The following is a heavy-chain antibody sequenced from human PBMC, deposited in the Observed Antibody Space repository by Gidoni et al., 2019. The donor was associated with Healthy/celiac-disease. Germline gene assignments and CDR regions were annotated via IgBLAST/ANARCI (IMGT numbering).Heavy chain of an antibody. CDR2: IYCSGST. CDR1: GGSISSGDYY. D-gene: IGHD3-16*01. V-gene: IGHV4-30-4*01. CDR3: AAFGGDPYYYYMDV. J-gene: IGHJ6*03. Sequence: QVQLQESGPGLVTPSQTLSLTCTVSGGSISSGDYYWSWFRQPPGKGLEWIGCIYCSGSTYYNPSLKLRVTISVDTSKNQFSPKLSSVTAADTAVYYCAAFGGDPYYYYMDVWGKGTTVTVSS.